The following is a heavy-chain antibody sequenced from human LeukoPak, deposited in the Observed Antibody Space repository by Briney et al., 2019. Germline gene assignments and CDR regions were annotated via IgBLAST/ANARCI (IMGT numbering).Heavy chain of an antibody. V-gene: IGHV4-59*01. CDR2: IDYSGTT. CDR3: ARGLSTHAGTFDY. CDR1: GGSISRYY. Sequence: SETLSLTCSVSGGSISRYYWSWIRQPRGKGLEWIGYIDYSGTTDYNPSLKSRVTISVDTSKNQFSLRLNSVTAADTAGYYCARGLSTHAGTFDYWGQGTLVTVSS. D-gene: IGHD6-13*01. J-gene: IGHJ4*02.